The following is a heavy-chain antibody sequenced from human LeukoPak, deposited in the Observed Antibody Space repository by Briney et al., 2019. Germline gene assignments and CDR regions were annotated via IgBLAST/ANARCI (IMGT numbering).Heavy chain of an antibody. J-gene: IGHJ4*02. CDR1: GYTFTSYD. V-gene: IGHV1-2*03. Sequence: LAASVKVSCKASGYTFTSYDINWVRQAPGQGLEWMGWINPNSGGTNYAQKFQGRVTMTRDTSISTAYMEVSRLRSDDTAVYYCARESVAATGYWGQGTLVTVSS. D-gene: IGHD1-26*01. CDR2: INPNSGGT. CDR3: ARESVAATGY.